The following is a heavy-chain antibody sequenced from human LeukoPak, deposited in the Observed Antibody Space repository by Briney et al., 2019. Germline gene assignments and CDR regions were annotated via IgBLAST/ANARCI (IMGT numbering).Heavy chain of an antibody. Sequence: GGSLRLSCTASGFTFRNYAMSWVRQAPGKGLEWVGFIRGKAYGGATDYAASVKGTLTISRDDSKGIAYLQMNSLKTEDTAVYYCAASDHLYCSSTSCRFDYWGQGTLVTVSS. V-gene: IGHV3-49*04. CDR1: GFTFRNYA. J-gene: IGHJ4*02. CDR3: AASDHLYCSSTSCRFDY. D-gene: IGHD2-2*01. CDR2: IRGKAYGGAT.